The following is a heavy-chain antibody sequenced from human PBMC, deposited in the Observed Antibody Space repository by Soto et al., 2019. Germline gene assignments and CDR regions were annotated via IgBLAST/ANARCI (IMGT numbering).Heavy chain of an antibody. V-gene: IGHV4-39*01. CDR1: GGSISSSSYY. CDR2: IFYSGTT. J-gene: IGHJ5*02. D-gene: IGHD3-3*01. Sequence: SETLSLTCTVSGGSISSSSYYWGWIRQPPGKGLEWIGSIFYSGTTYYNPSLKSRVTIAEDTSKNQFSLKLTSVTAADTAVYYCATVLPGIIRIPWGQGTLVTVSS. CDR3: ATVLPGIIRIP.